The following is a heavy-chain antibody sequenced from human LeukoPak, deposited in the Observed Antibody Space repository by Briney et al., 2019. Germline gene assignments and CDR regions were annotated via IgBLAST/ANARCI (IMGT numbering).Heavy chain of an antibody. Sequence: SETLSLACAVHYGALSGYYWTWIRQSPGKGLEWIGEIHHSDASNYNASLKSRVAISSDTSKNQFSLQLTSMTAADTAVYFCARGGGQRRSWLDLWGQGTLVSVTS. D-gene: IGHD5-24*01. CDR3: ARGGGQRRSWLDL. J-gene: IGHJ5*02. CDR1: YGALSGYY. CDR2: IHHSDAS. V-gene: IGHV4-34*01.